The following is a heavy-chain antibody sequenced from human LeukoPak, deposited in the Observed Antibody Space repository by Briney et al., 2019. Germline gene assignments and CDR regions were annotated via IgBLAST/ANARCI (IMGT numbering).Heavy chain of an antibody. CDR1: GGSISSSNYY. J-gene: IGHJ4*02. Sequence: SETLSLTCIVSGGSISSSNYYWIWIRQPPGKGLEWIGYIYYSGSTNYNPSLKSRVTISLDTSKNQFSLRLSSVTAADTALYYCASRNYYDSSGYIDYWGQGTLVTVSS. D-gene: IGHD3-22*01. V-gene: IGHV4-61*01. CDR2: IYYSGST. CDR3: ASRNYYDSSGYIDY.